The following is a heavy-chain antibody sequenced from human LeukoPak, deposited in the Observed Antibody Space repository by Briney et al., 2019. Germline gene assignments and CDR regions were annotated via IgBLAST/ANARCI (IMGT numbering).Heavy chain of an antibody. D-gene: IGHD7-27*01. CDR3: ARDSPLGAFDI. CDR2: INHSGST. CDR1: GGSFSGYY. J-gene: IGHJ3*02. Sequence: PSETLSLTCAVYGGSFSGYYWSWIRQPPGKGLEWIGEINHSGSTNYNPSLKSRVTISVDTSKNQFSLKLSSVTAADTAVYYCARDSPLGAFDIWGQGTMVTVSS. V-gene: IGHV4-34*01.